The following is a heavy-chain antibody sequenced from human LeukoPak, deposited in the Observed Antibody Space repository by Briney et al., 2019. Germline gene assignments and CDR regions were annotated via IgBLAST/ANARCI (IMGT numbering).Heavy chain of an antibody. Sequence: PSETLPLTCAVYGGSFSGYYWSWIRQPPGKGLEWIGEINHSGSTNYNPSLKSRVTISVDTSKNQFSLKLSSVTAADTAVYYCARLSAKVDAFDIWGQGTMVTVSS. V-gene: IGHV4-34*01. CDR3: ARLSAKVDAFDI. J-gene: IGHJ3*02. D-gene: IGHD4/OR15-4a*01. CDR2: INHSGST. CDR1: GGSFSGYY.